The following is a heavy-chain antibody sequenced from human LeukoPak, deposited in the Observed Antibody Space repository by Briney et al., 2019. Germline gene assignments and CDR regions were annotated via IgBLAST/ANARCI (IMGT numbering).Heavy chain of an antibody. CDR3: ARVPPYGDYRGDSQPADY. CDR2: TKQDGSEK. D-gene: IGHD4-17*01. J-gene: IGHJ4*02. V-gene: IGHV3-7*01. Sequence: PGGSLRLSCAASGFTFSSYWMSWVRQAPGKGLEWVANTKQDGSEKYYVDSVKGRFTISRDNAKNSLYLQMNSLRAEDTAVYYCARVPPYGDYRGDSQPADYWGQGTLVTVSS. CDR1: GFTFSSYW.